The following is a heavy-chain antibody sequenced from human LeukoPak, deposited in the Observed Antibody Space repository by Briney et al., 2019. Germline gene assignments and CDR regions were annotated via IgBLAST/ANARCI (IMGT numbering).Heavy chain of an antibody. CDR2: IYHSGSG. CDR3: TRKATTGPTKAAFDV. D-gene: IGHD4-17*01. J-gene: IGHJ3*01. CDR1: GGSLSGFY. V-gene: IGHV4-59*04. Sequence: SETLSLTCTVSGGSLSGFYWSWIRQPPGRGLEWIGHIYHSGSGYYNPSLKSRVAMSVDTSKNQFSLKLSSVTAVDTAVYYCTRKATTGPTKAAFDVWGQGTMVTVSS.